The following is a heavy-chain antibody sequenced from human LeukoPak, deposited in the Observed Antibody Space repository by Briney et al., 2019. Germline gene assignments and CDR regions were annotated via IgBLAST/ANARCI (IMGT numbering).Heavy chain of an antibody. J-gene: IGHJ3*02. CDR1: GFTFSSYA. CDR3: ARVPPRITMIVVVAFDI. CDR2: ISYDGGNK. D-gene: IGHD3-22*01. V-gene: IGHV3-30*04. Sequence: PGRSLRLSCAASGFTFSSYAMHWVRQAPGKGLEWVAVISYDGGNKYYADSVKGRFTISRDNSKNTLYLQMNSLRAEDTAVYYCARVPPRITMIVVVAFDIWGQGTMVTVSS.